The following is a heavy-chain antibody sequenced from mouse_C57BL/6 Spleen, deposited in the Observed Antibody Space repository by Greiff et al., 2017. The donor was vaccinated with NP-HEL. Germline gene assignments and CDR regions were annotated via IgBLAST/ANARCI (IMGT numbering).Heavy chain of an antibody. CDR3: AREGYDGYFDY. CDR1: GYAFSSSW. D-gene: IGHD2-3*01. V-gene: IGHV1-82*01. Sequence: VQLQQSGPELVKPGASVKISCKASGYAFSSSWMNWVKQRPGKGLEWIGRIYPGDGDTNYNGKFKGKATLTADKSSSTAYMQLSSLTSEDSAVYFCAREGYDGYFDYWGQGTTLTVSS. J-gene: IGHJ2*01. CDR2: IYPGDGDT.